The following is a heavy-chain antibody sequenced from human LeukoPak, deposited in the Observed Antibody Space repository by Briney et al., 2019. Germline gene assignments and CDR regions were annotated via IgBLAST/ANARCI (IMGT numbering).Heavy chain of an antibody. Sequence: GGSLRLSCAASGFTFSSYGMHWVRQAPGKGLEWVAVIWYDGSNKYYADSVKGRFTISRDNSKNTLYLQMNSLRAEDTAVYYCARETGSAVGSTDFDYWGQGTLVTVSS. CDR3: ARETGSAVGSTDFDY. CDR1: GFTFSSYG. V-gene: IGHV3-30*19. D-gene: IGHD4-17*01. J-gene: IGHJ4*02. CDR2: IWYDGSNK.